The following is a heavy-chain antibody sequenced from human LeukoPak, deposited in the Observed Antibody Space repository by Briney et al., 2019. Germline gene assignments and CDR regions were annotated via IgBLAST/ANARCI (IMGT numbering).Heavy chain of an antibody. V-gene: IGHV1-69*13. CDR1: GGTFSSYA. CDR2: IIPIFGTA. CDR3: AKCGLTTVTTPLDAFDI. D-gene: IGHD4-11*01. J-gene: IGHJ3*02. Sequence: SVEVSCKASGGTFSSYAISWVRQAPGQGLEWMGGIIPIFGTANYAQKFQGRVTITADESTSTAYMELSSLRSEDTAVYYCAKCGLTTVTTPLDAFDIWGQGTMVTVSS.